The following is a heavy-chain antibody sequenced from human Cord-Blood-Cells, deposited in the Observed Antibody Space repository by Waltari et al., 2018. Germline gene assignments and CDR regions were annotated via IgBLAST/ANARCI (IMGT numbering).Heavy chain of an antibody. V-gene: IGHV1-2*02. Sequence: QVQLVQSGAEVKKPGASAKVSCKASGYTFIGYYMYWVRQAPGQGLEWMVWINPKSGGTNDAQKFQGRVTMTRDTSISTAYMELSRLRSDDTAVYYCARDHKGNVDYWGQGTLVTVSS. D-gene: IGHD4-4*01. CDR1: GYTFIGYY. CDR3: ARDHKGNVDY. CDR2: INPKSGGT. J-gene: IGHJ4*02.